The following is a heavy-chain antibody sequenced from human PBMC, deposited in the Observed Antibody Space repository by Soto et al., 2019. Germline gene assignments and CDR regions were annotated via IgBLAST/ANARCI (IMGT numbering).Heavy chain of an antibody. V-gene: IGHV1-69*08. J-gene: IGHJ4*02. CDR1: GGTFSSYT. Sequence: QVQLVQSGAEVKKPGSSVKVSCKASGGTFSSYTISWVRQAPGQGLEWIGRIIPILGIANYAQKFQGRVTITADKSTSTAYMELSSLRSEDTAVYYCARDSLGYSSSFWGQGTLVTVSS. CDR3: ARDSLGYSSSF. D-gene: IGHD6-6*01. CDR2: IIPILGIA.